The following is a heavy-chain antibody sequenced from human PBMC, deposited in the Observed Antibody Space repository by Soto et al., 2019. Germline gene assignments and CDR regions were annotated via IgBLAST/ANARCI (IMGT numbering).Heavy chain of an antibody. J-gene: IGHJ4*02. D-gene: IGHD3-16*02. V-gene: IGHV3-7*01. Sequence: EVQLVESGGGLVQPGGSLRLSCAASGFTFSSYWISWVRQAPGKGLEWVANIKQDGSEKYYVDSVKGRFTISRENAKNSLYLQMNSLRAEDTAVYYCARDRYVYIWGSYRRGGFDYWGQGTLVTVSS. CDR2: IKQDGSEK. CDR3: ARDRYVYIWGSYRRGGFDY. CDR1: GFTFSSYW.